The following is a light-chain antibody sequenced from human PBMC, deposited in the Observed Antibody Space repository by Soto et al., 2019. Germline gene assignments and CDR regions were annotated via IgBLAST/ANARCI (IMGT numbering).Light chain of an antibody. Sequence: QSVLTQPPSVSAAPGQKVTISRAGISSNIGNNYVSWYQQLPGTDPKLLIYDNNKRPSGIPDRFSGYKSGTSGTLDITGLQTGDEDDYNCETWEYSLTGEVFGGGTKLTVL. CDR1: SSNIGNNY. CDR2: DNN. J-gene: IGLJ2*01. V-gene: IGLV1-51*01. CDR3: ETWEYSLTGEV.